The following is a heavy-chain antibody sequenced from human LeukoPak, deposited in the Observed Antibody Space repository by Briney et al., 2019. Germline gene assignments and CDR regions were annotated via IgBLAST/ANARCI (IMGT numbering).Heavy chain of an antibody. D-gene: IGHD4/OR15-4a*01. J-gene: IGHJ4*02. Sequence: GGSLRLSCAASGFTFSSYWMHWVRQAPGKGLVWVSRINSDGSSTSYADSVKGRFTISRDNSKNIVFLQMNDLRTEDTAFYYCTRDSANYHFAYWGQGALVTVSS. CDR3: TRDSANYHFAY. CDR2: INSDGSST. CDR1: GFTFSSYW. V-gene: IGHV3-74*01.